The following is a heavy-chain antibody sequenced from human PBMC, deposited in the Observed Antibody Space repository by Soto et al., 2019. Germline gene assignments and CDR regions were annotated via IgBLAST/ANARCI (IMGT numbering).Heavy chain of an antibody. V-gene: IGHV3-15*01. J-gene: IGHJ6*02. D-gene: IGHD3-9*01. CDR1: GFTFSNAW. Sequence: EVQLVESGGGLVKPGGSLRLSCAASGFTFSNAWMSWVRQAPGKGLEWVGRIKSKTDGGTTDYAAPVKGRFTISRDDSKNTLYLQMNSLKTEDTAVYYCTTGAHILTGYYNYYYYGMDVWGQGTTVTVSS. CDR3: TTGAHILTGYYNYYYYGMDV. CDR2: IKSKTDGGTT.